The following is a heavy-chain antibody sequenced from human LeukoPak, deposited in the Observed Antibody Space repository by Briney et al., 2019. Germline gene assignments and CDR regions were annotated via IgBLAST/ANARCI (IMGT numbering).Heavy chain of an antibody. CDR2: IKQDGSEK. J-gene: IGHJ4*02. D-gene: IGHD5-18*01. CDR1: GFTFSSYW. V-gene: IGHV3-7*01. CDR3: ARGPRIQLWFRRSYYFDY. Sequence: PGGSLRLSCAASGFTFSSYWMSWVRQAPGKGLEWVANIKQDGSEKYYVDSVKGRFTISRDNAKNSLYLQMNSLRAEDTAVYYCARGPRIQLWFRRSYYFDYWGQGTLVTVSS.